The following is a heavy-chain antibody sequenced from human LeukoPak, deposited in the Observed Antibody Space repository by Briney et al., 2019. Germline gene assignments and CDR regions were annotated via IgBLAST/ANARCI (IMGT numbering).Heavy chain of an antibody. CDR2: IYHSGST. D-gene: IGHD2-15*01. V-gene: IGHV4-38-2*02. Sequence: SETLSLTCTVSGYSISSGYYWGWIRQPPGKGLEWIGSIYHSGSTYYNPSLKSRVTISVDTSKNQFSLKLSSVTAADTAAYYCARGGRYCSGGSCYGLYAFDIWGQGTMVTVSS. J-gene: IGHJ3*02. CDR3: ARGGRYCSGGSCYGLYAFDI. CDR1: GYSISSGYY.